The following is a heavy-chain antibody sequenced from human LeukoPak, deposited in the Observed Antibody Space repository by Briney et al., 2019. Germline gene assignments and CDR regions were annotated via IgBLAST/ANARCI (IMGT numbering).Heavy chain of an antibody. J-gene: IGHJ6*02. CDR2: ISGSGGRT. D-gene: IGHD6-13*01. Sequence: GGSLRLSCAASGFTFSSYTMSWVRQAPGKGLEWVSAISGSGGRTYYADSVKGRFAISRDNSKNTLYLHMNSLRGDDTAVYYRAKDSAAAAGSWNYYYGMDVWGQGTTVTVSS. V-gene: IGHV3-23*01. CDR1: GFTFSSYT. CDR3: AKDSAAAAGSWNYYYGMDV.